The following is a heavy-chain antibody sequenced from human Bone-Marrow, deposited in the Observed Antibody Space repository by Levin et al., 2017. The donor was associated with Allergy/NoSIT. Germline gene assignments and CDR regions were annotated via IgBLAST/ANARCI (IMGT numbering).Heavy chain of an antibody. CDR2: IYYRGST. D-gene: IGHD6-6*01. CDR3: ARSSQLLLGWFDP. CDR1: GDSIISSNHY. J-gene: IGHJ5*02. V-gene: IGHV4-39*02. Sequence: SETLSLTCNVSGDSIISSNHYWGWLRQPPGKDLEWIGSIYYRGSTYYNPSLKSRVVLSIDTSKSLFSLRLRSVSAADTAMYYCARSSQLLLGWFDPWGHGTLVTVSS.